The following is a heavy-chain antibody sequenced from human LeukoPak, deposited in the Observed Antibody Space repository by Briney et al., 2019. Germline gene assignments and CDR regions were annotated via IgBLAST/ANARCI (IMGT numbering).Heavy chain of an antibody. V-gene: IGHV3-30*18. Sequence: QHGGSLRLSCAASGFTFSSYGMHWVRQAPGKGLEWVAVISYDGTNKYYADSVKGRFTISRDNSKNTVYPQMNSLRAEDTAVYYCAKEGGIGGYYYGMDVWGKGTTVTVSS. CDR3: AKEGGIGGYYYGMDV. J-gene: IGHJ6*04. D-gene: IGHD3-16*01. CDR1: GFTFSSYG. CDR2: ISYDGTNK.